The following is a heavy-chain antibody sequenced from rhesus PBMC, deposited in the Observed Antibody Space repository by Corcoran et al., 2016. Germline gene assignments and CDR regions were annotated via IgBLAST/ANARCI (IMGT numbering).Heavy chain of an antibody. D-gene: IGHD6-25*01. CDR1: GGSLSGYYY. J-gene: IGHJ4*01. V-gene: IGHV4-73*01. CDR2: CEGNSTNP. Sequence: QVKLQQWGEGLVKPSETLSLTCAVSGGSLSGYYYWSWVRQAPGQGLEWIGNCEGNSTNPNNNPPLKNAVTMSIDTSKNQFSTTVSSVTAADTAVYYCARVSRIAAAGNYFDYWGQGVLVTVSS. CDR3: ARVSRIAAAGNYFDY.